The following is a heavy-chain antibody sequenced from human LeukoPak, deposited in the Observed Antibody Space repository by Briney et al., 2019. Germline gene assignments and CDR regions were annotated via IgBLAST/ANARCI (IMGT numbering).Heavy chain of an antibody. CDR3: ARGRGNYIQVRFDS. J-gene: IGHJ5*01. CDR1: GFTFSSYS. D-gene: IGHD4-11*01. V-gene: IGHV3-21*01. Sequence: GGSLRLSCAASGFTFSSYSMNWVRQAPGKGLEWVSSISSSSSYIYYADSVKGRFTISRDNAKNSLNLQMNSLRAEDTAVYYCARGRGNYIQVRFDSWGQGTLVTVSS. CDR2: ISSSSSYI.